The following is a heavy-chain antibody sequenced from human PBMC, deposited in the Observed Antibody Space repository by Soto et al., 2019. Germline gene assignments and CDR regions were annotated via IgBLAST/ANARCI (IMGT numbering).Heavy chain of an antibody. V-gene: IGHV4-31*03. D-gene: IGHD3-3*01. CDR1: GGAISSGGYY. J-gene: IGHJ6*02. CDR3: ARAAYVTIFGVATRGNYYYGMDV. Sequence: SETLSLTGSVSGGAISSGGYYWSWSRQHPGKGLEWIGYIYYSGSTYYNPSLKSRVTISVDTSKNPFSLKLSSVTAADTAVYYCARAAYVTIFGVATRGNYYYGMDVWRQGTTVTVSS. CDR2: IYYSGST.